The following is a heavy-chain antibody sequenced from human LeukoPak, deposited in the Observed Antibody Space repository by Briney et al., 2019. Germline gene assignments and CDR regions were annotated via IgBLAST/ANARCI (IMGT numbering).Heavy chain of an antibody. V-gene: IGHV4-39*01. Sequence: SETLSLTCTVSGGSISSSSYYWGWIRQPPGKGLEWIGSIYYSGSTYYNPSLKSRVTISVGTSKNQFSLKLSSVTAADTAVYYCARIAVAGREGGYWGQGTLVTVSS. CDR3: ARIAVAGREGGY. CDR1: GGSISSSSYY. CDR2: IYYSGST. J-gene: IGHJ4*02. D-gene: IGHD6-19*01.